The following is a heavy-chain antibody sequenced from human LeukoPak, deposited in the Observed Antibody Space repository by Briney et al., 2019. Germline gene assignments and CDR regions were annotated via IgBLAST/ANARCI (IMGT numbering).Heavy chain of an antibody. CDR1: GGSITHSY. CDR3: ARIFNRDV. V-gene: IGHV4-4*07. CDR2: IHATGTT. J-gene: IGHJ3*01. Sequence: SETLSLICTVPGGSITHSYWRWVRHSAGRGMGWIGRIHATGTTNYNPSSKSRVSMSLDMPTSHFSLTLSAVTVADTARDYCARIFNRDVWGQGAWVTVSP. D-gene: IGHD2/OR15-2a*01.